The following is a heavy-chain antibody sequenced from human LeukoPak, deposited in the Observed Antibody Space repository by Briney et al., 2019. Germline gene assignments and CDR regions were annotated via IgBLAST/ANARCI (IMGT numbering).Heavy chain of an antibody. D-gene: IGHD6-19*01. CDR3: ARSTVAGTIESGAFDI. V-gene: IGHV3-7*03. CDR1: GFTFSSYW. Sequence: GGSLRLSCAASGFTFSSYWMSWVRQAPGKGLEWVANIKQDGSEKYYVDSVKGRFTISRDNAKNSLYLQMNSLRAEDTALYYCARSTVAGTIESGAFDIWGQGTMVTVSS. J-gene: IGHJ3*02. CDR2: IKQDGSEK.